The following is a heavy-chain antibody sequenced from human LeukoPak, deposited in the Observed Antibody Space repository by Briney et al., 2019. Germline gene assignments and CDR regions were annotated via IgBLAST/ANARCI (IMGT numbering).Heavy chain of an antibody. CDR3: ARVGGSSWYGAFDI. Sequence: SETLSLTCTVSGGSISSYYWSWIRQPAGKGLEWIGRIYTSGSTNYNPSLKSRVTMSVDTSKNQFSLKLSSVTAADTAVYYCARVGGSSWYGAFDISGQGTMVSVSS. CDR1: GGSISSYY. CDR2: IYTSGST. D-gene: IGHD6-13*01. J-gene: IGHJ3*02. V-gene: IGHV4-4*07.